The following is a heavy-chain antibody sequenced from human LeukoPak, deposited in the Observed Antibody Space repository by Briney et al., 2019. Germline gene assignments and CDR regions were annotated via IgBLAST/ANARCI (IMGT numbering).Heavy chain of an antibody. D-gene: IGHD1-26*01. V-gene: IGHV3-13*01. Sequence: PGGSLRLSCTASGFTFIDYWIYWIRQAPGKGLEWVSAIGVAANTFYSGSVKGRFTISRENAKNSLYLLMTSLRAEDTAVYYCARQNTPHGNFDYWGQGILVAVSS. CDR3: ARQNTPHGNFDY. J-gene: IGHJ4*02. CDR2: IGVAANT. CDR1: GFTFIDYW.